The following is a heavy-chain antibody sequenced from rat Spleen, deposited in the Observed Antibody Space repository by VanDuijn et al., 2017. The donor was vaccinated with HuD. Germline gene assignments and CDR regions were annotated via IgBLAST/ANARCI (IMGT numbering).Heavy chain of an antibody. D-gene: IGHD1-4*01. CDR1: GFNFNDYW. J-gene: IGHJ2*01. CDR3: ARETGYNSYFDY. V-gene: IGHV5-25*01. CDR2: IGSGGGNT. Sequence: EVKLVESGGGLVQPGRSLKLSCAASGFNFNDYWMGWVRQAPTKGLAWVASIGSGGGNTYYRDSVKGRFTISRDNAKNTLYLQMDSLRSEDTATYYCARETGYNSYFDYWGQGVMVTVSS.